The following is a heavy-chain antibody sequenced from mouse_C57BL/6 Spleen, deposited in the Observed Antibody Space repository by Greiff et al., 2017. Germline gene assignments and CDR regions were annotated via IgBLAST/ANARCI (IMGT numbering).Heavy chain of an antibody. Sequence: VKLQESGPGLVQPSQSLSITCTVSGFSLTSYGVHWVRQSPGKGLEWLGVIWSGGSTDYNAAFISRLSISKDNSKSQVFFKMNSLQADDTAIYYCARGPNYYGSSYVDYWGQGTTLTVSS. CDR2: IWSGGST. CDR3: ARGPNYYGSSYVDY. J-gene: IGHJ2*01. V-gene: IGHV2-2*01. CDR1: GFSLTSYG. D-gene: IGHD1-1*01.